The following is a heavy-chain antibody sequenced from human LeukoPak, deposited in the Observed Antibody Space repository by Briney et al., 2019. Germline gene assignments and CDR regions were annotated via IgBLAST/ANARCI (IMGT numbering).Heavy chain of an antibody. CDR2: IYYSGST. Sequence: TSETLSLTCTVSGGSISSSSYYWGWIRQPPGKGLEWIGYIYYSGSTNYNPSLKSRVTISVDTSKNQFSLKLSSVTAADTAVYYCARRKYSSGWTGYWGQGTLVTVSS. V-gene: IGHV4-61*05. CDR1: GGSISSSSYY. D-gene: IGHD6-19*01. CDR3: ARRKYSSGWTGY. J-gene: IGHJ4*02.